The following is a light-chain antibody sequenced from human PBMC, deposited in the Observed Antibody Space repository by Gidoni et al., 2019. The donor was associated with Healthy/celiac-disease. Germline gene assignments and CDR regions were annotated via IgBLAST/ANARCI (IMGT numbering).Light chain of an antibody. Sequence: EILLTHSPATLSLSPGESATLSCRASQSVSSYLAWYQQKPGQAPRLLIYDAYNRATGIPARFSGSGSGTDFTLTISSLEPEDFAVYYCQQRSNWPPLLTFGGGTKVEIK. CDR1: QSVSSY. CDR2: DAY. CDR3: QQRSNWPPLLT. V-gene: IGKV3-11*01. J-gene: IGKJ4*01.